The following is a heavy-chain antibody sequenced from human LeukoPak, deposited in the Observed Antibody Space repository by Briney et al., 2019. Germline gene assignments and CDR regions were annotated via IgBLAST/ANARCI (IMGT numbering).Heavy chain of an antibody. J-gene: IGHJ4*02. Sequence: GGSLRLSCAASGFTFSSYAMNWVRQAPGKGLEWVSYISSSSSTIYYADSVKGRFTISRDNAKNSLYLQMNSLRAEDTAVYYCARGYDSSGYYPSPFDYWGQGTLVTVSS. CDR2: ISSSSSTI. CDR3: ARGYDSSGYYPSPFDY. CDR1: GFTFSSYA. V-gene: IGHV3-48*01. D-gene: IGHD3-22*01.